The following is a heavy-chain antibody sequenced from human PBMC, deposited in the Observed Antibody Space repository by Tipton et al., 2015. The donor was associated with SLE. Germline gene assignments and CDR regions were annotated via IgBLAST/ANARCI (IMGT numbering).Heavy chain of an antibody. V-gene: IGHV3-53*05. J-gene: IGHJ2*01. CDR2: IYSGGST. CDR3: ARSSWYDLWSGYSSERYSDP. D-gene: IGHD3-3*01. Sequence: SLRLSCAASGFTVSTNYMTWVRQAPGKGLEWVSLIYSGGSTSYADSVKGRFTISRDNSKNTLYLQMNSLRAEDTAVYYCARSSWYDLWSGYSSERYSDPWGKGTLVTVS. CDR1: GFTVSTNY.